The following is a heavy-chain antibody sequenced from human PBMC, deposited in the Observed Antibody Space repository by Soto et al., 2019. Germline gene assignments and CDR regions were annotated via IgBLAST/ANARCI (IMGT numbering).Heavy chain of an antibody. CDR3: AKEYSDFLTAFYGPLNIYYSYSGMDV. CDR1: GFTFSSYN. CDR2: ITGSGGST. V-gene: IGHV3-23*01. Sequence: HPGGSLRLSCAASGFTFSSYNMNWVRQAPGKGLEWVSSITGSGGSTYNADSVKGRFTISRDNSENTLYLQMNSLRAEDTAVYYCAKEYSDFLTAFYGPLNIYYSYSGMDVWGQGTTVTVSS. J-gene: IGHJ6*02. D-gene: IGHD3-9*01.